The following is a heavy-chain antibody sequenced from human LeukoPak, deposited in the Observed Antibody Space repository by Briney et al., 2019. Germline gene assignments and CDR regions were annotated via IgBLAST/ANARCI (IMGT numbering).Heavy chain of an antibody. J-gene: IGHJ5*02. Sequence: PGQXLXWMGWINPNSGGTNYAQKFQGRVTMTRDTSISTAYMELSRLRSDDTAVYYCARDKDNIAARGYWFDPWGQGTLVTVSS. D-gene: IGHD6-6*01. CDR2: INPNSGGT. CDR3: ARDKDNIAARGYWFDP. V-gene: IGHV1-2*02.